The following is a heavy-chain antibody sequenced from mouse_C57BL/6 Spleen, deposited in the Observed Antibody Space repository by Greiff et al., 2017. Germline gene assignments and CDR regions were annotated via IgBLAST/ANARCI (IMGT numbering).Heavy chain of an antibody. CDR2: ISSGSSTI. CDR3: ARDGTTVVARWYFDV. V-gene: IGHV5-17*01. Sequence: VQLKESGGGLVKPGGSLKLSCAASGFTFSDSGLHWVRQAPEKGLEWVAYISSGSSTIYYADTVKGRFTISRDNAKNTLFLQMTSLRSEDTAMYYCARDGTTVVARWYFDVWGTGTTVTVSS. J-gene: IGHJ1*03. D-gene: IGHD1-1*01. CDR1: GFTFSDSG.